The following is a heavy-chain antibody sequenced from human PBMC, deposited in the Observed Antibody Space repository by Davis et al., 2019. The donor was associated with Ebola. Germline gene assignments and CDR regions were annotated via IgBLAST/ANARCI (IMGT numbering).Heavy chain of an antibody. D-gene: IGHD3-3*01. Sequence: ASVKVSCKASGYTFPSYDINWVRQATGQGLEWMGWMNPNSGNTGYAQKFQGRVTMTTDTSTSTAYMELRSLRSDDTAVYYCARDREYYDFWSGYYSYYYYGMDVWGQGTTVTVSS. CDR3: ARDREYYDFWSGYYSYYYYGMDV. CDR2: MNPNSGNT. CDR1: GYTFPSYD. V-gene: IGHV1-8*01. J-gene: IGHJ6*02.